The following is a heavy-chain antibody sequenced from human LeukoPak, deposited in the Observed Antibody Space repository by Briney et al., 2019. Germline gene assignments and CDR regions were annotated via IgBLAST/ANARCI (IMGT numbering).Heavy chain of an antibody. CDR3: AKKLIGNVDYFDY. CDR1: GFIFSTYG. D-gene: IGHD3-22*01. J-gene: IGHJ4*02. Sequence: PGGSLRLSCAASGFIFSTYGMHWVRQAPGKGLEWVAYISYDGSRKNYADSVKGRFTISRDNSKNTLFLQMSSLKAEDTAVYYCAKKLIGNVDYFDYWGQGTLVTVSS. CDR2: ISYDGSRK. V-gene: IGHV3-30*02.